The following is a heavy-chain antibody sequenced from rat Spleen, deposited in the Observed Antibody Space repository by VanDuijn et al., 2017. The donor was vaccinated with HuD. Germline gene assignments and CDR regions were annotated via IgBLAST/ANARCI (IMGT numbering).Heavy chain of an antibody. V-gene: IGHV2-43*01. D-gene: IGHD1-11*01. CDR1: GFSLTSYH. J-gene: IGHJ4*01. CDR2: IWTGGST. CDR3: TRGYGGNKRHVMDA. Sequence: QVQLKESGPGLVQPSQTLSLTCTVSGFSLTSYHVSWVRQPPGKGLEWMGVIWTGGSTAYNSLLKSRLSITRDISKSQVFLKMNSLQTDDTVIYYCTRGYGGNKRHVMDAWGQGASVTVSS.